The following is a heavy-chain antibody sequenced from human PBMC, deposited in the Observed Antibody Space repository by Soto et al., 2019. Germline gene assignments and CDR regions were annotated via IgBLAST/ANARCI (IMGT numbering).Heavy chain of an antibody. J-gene: IGHJ4*02. CDR1: GYTFTSYA. CDR3: ARSIAVAGTQRWGDY. V-gene: IGHV1-3*01. Sequence: ASVKVSCKASGYTFTSYAMHWVRQAPGQRLEWMGWINAGNGNTKYSQKFQGRVTITRDTSASTAYMELSSLRSEDTAVYYCARSIAVAGTQRWGDYWGQGTLVTVSS. CDR2: INAGNGNT. D-gene: IGHD6-19*01.